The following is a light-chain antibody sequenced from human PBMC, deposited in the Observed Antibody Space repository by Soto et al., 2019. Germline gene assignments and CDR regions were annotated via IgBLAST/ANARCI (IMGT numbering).Light chain of an antibody. CDR3: AVWEDSLSGMI. J-gene: IGLJ7*01. CDR1: SSNIETNT. Sequence: QSVLTQPPSASGTPGQRVTISCSGSSSNIETNTVDWYQHLPGTAPKVLIFNNNQRPSGDPDRFSGSKSGTSASLAISGLQSEDEAHYYCAVWEDSLSGMIFGGGTQLPVL. CDR2: NNN. V-gene: IGLV1-44*01.